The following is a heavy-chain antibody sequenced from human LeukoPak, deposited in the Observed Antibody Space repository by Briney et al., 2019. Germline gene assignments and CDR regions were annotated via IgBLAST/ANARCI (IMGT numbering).Heavy chain of an antibody. CDR3: ARKAMIVVANWFDP. CDR1: GGSFSGYY. Sequence: SETLSLTCAVYGGSFSGYYWSWIRQPPGKGLEWIGEINHSGSTNYNPSLKSRVTISVDTSKNQFSLKLSSVTAADTAVYYCARKAMIVVANWFDPWGQGTLVTVSS. V-gene: IGHV4-34*01. J-gene: IGHJ5*02. D-gene: IGHD3-22*01. CDR2: INHSGST.